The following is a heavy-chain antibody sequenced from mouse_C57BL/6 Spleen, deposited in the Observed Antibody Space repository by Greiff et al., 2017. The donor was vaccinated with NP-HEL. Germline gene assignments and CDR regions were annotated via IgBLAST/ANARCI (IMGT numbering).Heavy chain of an antibody. CDR1: GYTFTSYW. D-gene: IGHD1-1*01. CDR2: IDPSDSET. J-gene: IGHJ4*01. Sequence: VQLQQPGAELVRPGSSVKLSCKASGYTFTSYWMHWVKQRPIQGLEWIGNIDPSDSETHYNQKFKDKATLTVDKSSSTAYMQLSGLTSEDSAVYYCARSHGSSILYAMDYWGQGTSVTVSS. CDR3: ARSHGSSILYAMDY. V-gene: IGHV1-52*01.